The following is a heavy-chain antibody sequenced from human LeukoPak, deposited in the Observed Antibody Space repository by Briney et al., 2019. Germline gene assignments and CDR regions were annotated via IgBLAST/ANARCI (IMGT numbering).Heavy chain of an antibody. CDR2: INPNTGGT. D-gene: IGHD3-16*01. J-gene: IGHJ6*03. Sequence: ASVKVSCKASGYTFIGSYIHWVRQAPGQGLEWMGWINPNTGGTNYGQKFQGRVTMTRDTSISTAYMELSSLRSYDTAVYYCARGAEFGGYSRYYMDVWGKGTTVIVSS. V-gene: IGHV1-2*02. CDR3: ARGAEFGGYSRYYMDV. CDR1: GYTFIGSY.